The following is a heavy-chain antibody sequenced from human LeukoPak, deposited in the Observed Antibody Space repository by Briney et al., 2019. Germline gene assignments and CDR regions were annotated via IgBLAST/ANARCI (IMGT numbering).Heavy chain of an antibody. CDR3: AKGRRTRVYNWFDT. Sequence: GGSLRLSCAGSGFTFNTSAMSWVRQAPGKGLEWVSAISGSGRSTYYTDSVRGRFTISRDNSKNTLYLQMNSLRAEDTAVYFCAKGRRTRVYNWFDTWGQGILVTVSS. CDR1: GFTFNTSA. J-gene: IGHJ5*02. CDR2: ISGSGRST. D-gene: IGHD1-14*01. V-gene: IGHV3-23*01.